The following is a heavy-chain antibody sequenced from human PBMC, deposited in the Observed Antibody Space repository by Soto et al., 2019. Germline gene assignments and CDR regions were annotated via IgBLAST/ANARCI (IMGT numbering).Heavy chain of an antibody. J-gene: IGHJ3*02. Sequence: QVQLVQSGAEVKKPGSSVKVSCKVSGGTFNIRWVRQAPGQGLEWMGGIIPVIDTANYARKFQARVVISADRATNIAYMEMICLTLEDTAVYYCARGSGADAFDIWGQGTMVTVSS. CDR1: GGTFN. CDR2: IIPVIDTA. CDR3: ARGSGADAFDI. V-gene: IGHV1-69*06. D-gene: IGHD7-27*01.